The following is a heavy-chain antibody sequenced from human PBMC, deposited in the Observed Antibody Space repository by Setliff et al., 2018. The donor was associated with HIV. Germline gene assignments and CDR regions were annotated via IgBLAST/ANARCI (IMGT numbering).Heavy chain of an antibody. J-gene: IGHJ4*02. CDR1: GGSLSTFP. CDR3: ARGYSSGYFDY. Sequence: SVKVSCKASGGSLSTFPISWVRQAPGQGLEWMGGIMPMFGKAHYAQNYLGRLTISADESTNTAYMELSSLRSGDTAVYYCARGYSSGYFDYWGQGTLVTVSS. D-gene: IGHD6-19*01. CDR2: IMPMFGKA. V-gene: IGHV1-69*13.